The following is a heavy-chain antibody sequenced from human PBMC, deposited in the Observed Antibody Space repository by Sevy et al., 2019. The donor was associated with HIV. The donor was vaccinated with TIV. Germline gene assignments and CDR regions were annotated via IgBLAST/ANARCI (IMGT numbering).Heavy chain of an antibody. CDR2: ISSSSSYI. CDR3: ARDSACAGDCYSHPEYFQH. V-gene: IGHV3-21*01. J-gene: IGHJ1*01. D-gene: IGHD2-21*02. Sequence: GGSLRLSCAASGFTFSSYSMNWVRQAPGKGLEWVSSISSSSSYIYYADSVKGRFTISRDNAKNSLYLQMNSLRAEDTAVYYCARDSACAGDCYSHPEYFQHWGQGTLVTVSS. CDR1: GFTFSSYS.